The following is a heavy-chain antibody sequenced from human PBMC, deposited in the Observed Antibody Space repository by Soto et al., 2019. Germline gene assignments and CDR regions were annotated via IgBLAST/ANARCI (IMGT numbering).Heavy chain of an antibody. CDR1: SGSISGSNW. D-gene: IGHD3-10*01. CDR2: IYHSAST. J-gene: IGHJ4*02. CDR3: AIRSMGRGVIFNFKN. Sequence: QVQLQESGPGLVKPSGTLSLTCAVSSGSISGSNWWRWVRQPPAQRLEWIGEIYHSASTNYTPSLMGRVTISVDKSKTQFSLKLSSVSAGDTAVYLCAIRSMGRGVIFNFKNWGQGTLVTVSS. V-gene: IGHV4-4*02.